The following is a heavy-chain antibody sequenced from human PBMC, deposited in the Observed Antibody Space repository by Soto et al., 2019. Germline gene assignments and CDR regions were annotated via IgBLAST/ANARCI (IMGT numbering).Heavy chain of an antibody. CDR3: ARNGGGGIPTPNWFDP. CDR2: ISAYNGNT. J-gene: IGHJ5*02. CDR1: GYTFTSYG. V-gene: IGHV1-18*01. Sequence: GASVKVSCKASGYTFTSYGISWVRQAPGQGLEWMGWISAYNGNTNYAQKLQGRVTMTTDTSTSTAYMELRSLRSDDTAVYYCARNGGGGIPTPNWFDPWGQGTLVTVSS. D-gene: IGHD1-20*01.